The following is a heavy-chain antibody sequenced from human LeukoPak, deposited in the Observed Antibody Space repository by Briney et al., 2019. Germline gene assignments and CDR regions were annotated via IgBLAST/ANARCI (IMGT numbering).Heavy chain of an antibody. CDR1: GGTFSSYA. Sequence: GGSVRVSCKASGGTFSSYAIRRVRQAPGEGVERRGGIIPIFGTANYAQTFQGRDTITADESTTPAYMYLSSLTSEDTAVYFCAGERHSPYYDILSRLNWFYPCGQGTLVTVSS. D-gene: IGHD3-9*01. CDR2: IIPIFGTA. J-gene: IGHJ5*02. CDR3: AGERHSPYYDILSRLNWFYP. V-gene: IGHV1-69*13.